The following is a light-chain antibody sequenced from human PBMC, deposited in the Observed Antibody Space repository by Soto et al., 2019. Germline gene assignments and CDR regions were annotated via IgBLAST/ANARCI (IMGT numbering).Light chain of an antibody. J-gene: IGLJ2*01. CDR2: DVN. V-gene: IGLV2-14*03. CDR1: SSDVGGSNY. CDR3: SSYRRGSTLG. Sequence: QSALTQPASVSGSPGQSITISCTGTSSDVGGSNYVSWYQQHPGKAPKLIIYDVNNRPSGISNRFSGSKSGNTASLTISGLQAEDEADYYCSSYRRGSTLGFGGGTKLTVL.